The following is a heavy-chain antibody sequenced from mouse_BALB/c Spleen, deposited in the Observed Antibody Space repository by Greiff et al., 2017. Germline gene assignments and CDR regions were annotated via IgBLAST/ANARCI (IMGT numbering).Heavy chain of an antibody. V-gene: IGHV7-3*02. CDR1: GFTFTDYY. CDR3: ARDGGLRRGYAMDY. CDR2: IRNKANGYTT. J-gene: IGHJ4*01. D-gene: IGHD2-4*01. Sequence: EVMLVESGGGLVQPGGSLRLSCATSGFTFTDYYMSWVRQPPGKALEWLGFIRNKANGYTTEYSASVKGRFTISRDNSQSILYLQMNTLRAEDSATYYCARDGGLRRGYAMDYWGQGTSVTVSS.